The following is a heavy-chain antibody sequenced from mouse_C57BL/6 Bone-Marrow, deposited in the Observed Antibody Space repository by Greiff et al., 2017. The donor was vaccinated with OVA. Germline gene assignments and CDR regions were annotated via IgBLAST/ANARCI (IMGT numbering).Heavy chain of an antibody. CDR1: GYAFSSSW. V-gene: IGHV1-82*01. CDR3: ARGIYYGTPYAMDY. J-gene: IGHJ4*01. D-gene: IGHD2-1*01. CDR2: IYPGDGDT. Sequence: QVQLKQSGPELVKPGASVKISCKASGYAFSSSWMNWVKQRPGKGLEWIGRIYPGDGDTNYNGKFKGKATLTADKSSSTAYMQLSSLTSEDSAVYFCARGIYYGTPYAMDYWGQGTSVTVSS.